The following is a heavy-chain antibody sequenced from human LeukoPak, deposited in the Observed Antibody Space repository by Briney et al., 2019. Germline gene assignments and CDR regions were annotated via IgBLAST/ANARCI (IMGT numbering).Heavy chain of an antibody. J-gene: IGHJ3*02. D-gene: IGHD2-15*01. Sequence: SETLSLTCTVSGVSISSTTYFWGWIRQPSGKGLEWIGSMYYSGNTYYNPSLKSRVTISVDRSKNQFSLKLNSVTAAGSAVYYCARDLYCSSGSCYSTAFDIWGQGTLVTVSS. CDR2: MYYSGNT. CDR1: GVSISSTTYF. CDR3: ARDLYCSSGSCYSTAFDI. V-gene: IGHV4-39*07.